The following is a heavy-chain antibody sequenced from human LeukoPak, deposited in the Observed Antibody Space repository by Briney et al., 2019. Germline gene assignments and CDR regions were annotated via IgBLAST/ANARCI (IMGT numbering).Heavy chain of an antibody. CDR3: AESPVSSCRGSFCYPFDY. CDR2: MSGSDDGT. Sequence: GGSLRLSCAASGFTFSTFAMGWVRQIPGTGLECGSAMSGSDDGTYYADSVTGRFTSSRDNSRTTLYLPMNSLRAQDPAGPFSAESPVSSCRGSFCYPFDYWGQGNLVTVSS. V-gene: IGHV3-23*01. CDR1: GFTFSTFA. D-gene: IGHD2-15*01. J-gene: IGHJ4*02.